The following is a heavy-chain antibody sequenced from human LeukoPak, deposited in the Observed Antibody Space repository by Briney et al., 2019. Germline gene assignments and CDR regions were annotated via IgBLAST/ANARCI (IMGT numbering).Heavy chain of an antibody. V-gene: IGHV4-34*01. D-gene: IGHD6-13*01. CDR2: INHSGST. J-gene: IGHJ4*02. Sequence: SETLSLTCAVYGGSFSGYYWSWIRQPPGKGLEWIGEINHSGSTNYNPSLKSRVTISVDTSKNQFSLKLSSVTAADTAVYYCARGSSNFPFDYWGQGTLVTVSS. CDR1: GGSFSGYY. CDR3: ARGSSNFPFDY.